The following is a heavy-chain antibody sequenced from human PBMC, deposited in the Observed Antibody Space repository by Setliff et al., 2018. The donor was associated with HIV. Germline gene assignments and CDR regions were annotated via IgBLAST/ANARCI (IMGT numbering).Heavy chain of an antibody. V-gene: IGHV4-38-2*01. CDR3: ARVSSTYWYSIFRNYYYHMDV. CDR2: IYHSGST. J-gene: IGHJ6*03. D-gene: IGHD2-8*02. CDR1: GYSISSGYY. Sequence: SSETLSLTCAVSGYSISSGYYWGWIRQPPGKGLEWIGSIYHSGSTYYNPSLKSRVTISVDTSKNQYSLKLSSVTAADTAVYYCARVSSTYWYSIFRNYYYHMDVWGKGTTVTVSS.